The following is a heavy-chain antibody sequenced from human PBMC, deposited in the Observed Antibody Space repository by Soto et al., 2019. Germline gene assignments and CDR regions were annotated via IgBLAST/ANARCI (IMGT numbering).Heavy chain of an antibody. CDR3: GSPFWSGSDYYYYGMDV. CDR2: IYYSGST. CDR1: GGSISSSSYY. Sequence: KPSETLSLTCTVSGGSISSSSYYWGWIRQPPGKGLEWIGSIYYSGSTYYNPSLKSRVTISVDTSKNQFSLKLSSVTAADTAVYYCGSPFWSGSDYYYYGMDVWGQGTTVTVSS. V-gene: IGHV4-39*01. D-gene: IGHD3-3*01. J-gene: IGHJ6*02.